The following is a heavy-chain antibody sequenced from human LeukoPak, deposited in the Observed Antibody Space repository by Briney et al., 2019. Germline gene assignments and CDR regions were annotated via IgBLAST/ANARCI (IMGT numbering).Heavy chain of an antibody. CDR1: GGSISSSSYY. CDR3: ARQMRYSGSYLGAFDI. CDR2: IYYSGST. Sequence: SETLSLTCTVSGGSISSSSYYWGWIRQPPGKGLEWIVSIYYSGSTYYNPSLKSRVTISVDTSKNQFSLKLSSVTAADTAVYYCARQMRYSGSYLGAFDIWGQGTMVTVSS. D-gene: IGHD1-26*01. V-gene: IGHV4-39*01. J-gene: IGHJ3*02.